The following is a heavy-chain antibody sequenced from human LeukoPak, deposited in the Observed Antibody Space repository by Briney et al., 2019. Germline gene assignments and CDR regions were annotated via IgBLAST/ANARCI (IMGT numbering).Heavy chain of an antibody. D-gene: IGHD3-22*01. J-gene: IGHJ4*02. V-gene: IGHV3-11*01. Sequence: GGSLRLSCAASGFTFSDYYMSWIRQAPGKGLEWVSYISSSGSTIYYADSVKGRFTISRDNAKNSLYLQMNSLRAEDTAVYYCARVGRSNYYDSSGYHGDYWGQGTLVTVSS. CDR2: ISSSGSTI. CDR1: GFTFSDYY. CDR3: ARVGRSNYYDSSGYHGDY.